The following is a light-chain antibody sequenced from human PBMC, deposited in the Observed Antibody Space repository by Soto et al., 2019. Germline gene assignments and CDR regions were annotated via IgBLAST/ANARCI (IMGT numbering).Light chain of an antibody. Sequence: QSALTQPRSVSGSPGQSVTLSCTGTSSDVGGYHYVSWYQHHPGKAPKIIIYVVNKRPSGVPDRFSGSKSGNTASLAITGLQAEDEADYYCQSYDNSLTGVLVFGGGTQLTVL. J-gene: IGLJ7*01. CDR2: VVN. CDR3: QSYDNSLTGVLV. CDR1: SSDVGGYHY. V-gene: IGLV2-11*01.